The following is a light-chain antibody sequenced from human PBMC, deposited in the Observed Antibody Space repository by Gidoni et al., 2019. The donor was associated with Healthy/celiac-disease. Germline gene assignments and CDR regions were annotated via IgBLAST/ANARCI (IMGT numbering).Light chain of an antibody. Sequence: DSQITQSPSSLSASVGDRVTITCRASQSISSYLNWYQQKPGKAPKLLIYAASSLQSGVPSRFSGSGSGTDFTLTISSLQSEDFATYYCQQSYSTPYTFGQGTKLEIK. CDR1: QSISSY. V-gene: IGKV1-39*01. CDR3: QQSYSTPYT. CDR2: AAS. J-gene: IGKJ2*01.